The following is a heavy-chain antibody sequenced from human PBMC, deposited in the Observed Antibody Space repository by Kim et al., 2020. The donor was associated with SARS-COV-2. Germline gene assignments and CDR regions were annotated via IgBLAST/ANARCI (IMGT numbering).Heavy chain of an antibody. CDR3: AKAGGSSFVLRYFDSGGH. CDR1: GFTFSSYA. J-gene: IGHJ4*02. V-gene: IGHV3-23*01. Sequence: GGSLRLSCAASGFTFSSYAMSWVRQAPGKGLEWVSAISGSGGSTYYADSVKGRFTISRDNSKNTLYLQMNSLRAEDTAVYYCAKAGGSSFVLRYFDSGGHWGQGTLVTVSS. CDR2: ISGSGGST. D-gene: IGHD3-9*01.